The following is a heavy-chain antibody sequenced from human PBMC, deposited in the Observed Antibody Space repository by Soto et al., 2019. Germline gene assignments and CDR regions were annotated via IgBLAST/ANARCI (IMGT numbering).Heavy chain of an antibody. J-gene: IGHJ6*02. CDR1: GYTFTSYG. CDR2: ISIYNGNT. Sequence: QVQLVQSGAEVNKPGASVKVSCKASGYTFTSYGISWVRQAPGQGLEWMGWISIYNGNTNYAQKLQGRVTMTTDTSTSTAYMELRSLRSDDTAVYYCARDVRSHDYGHYYYGMDAWGQGTTVTVSS. CDR3: ARDVRSHDYGHYYYGMDA. D-gene: IGHD4-17*01. V-gene: IGHV1-18*01.